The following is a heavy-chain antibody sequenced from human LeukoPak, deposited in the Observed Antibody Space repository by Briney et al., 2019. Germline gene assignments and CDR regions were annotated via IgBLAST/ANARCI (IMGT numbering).Heavy chain of an antibody. CDR3: AKDRVAVASFYVGFDY. V-gene: IGHV3-73*01. CDR2: AT. D-gene: IGHD6-19*01. J-gene: IGHJ4*02. Sequence: GGSLRLSCAASGFTFSGSAIHWVRQASGKGLEWVGRATAYAAAVKGRFTISRDNSKNTLYLQMNSLRAEDTAVYYCAKDRVAVASFYVGFDYWGQGTLVTVSS. CDR1: GFTFSGSA.